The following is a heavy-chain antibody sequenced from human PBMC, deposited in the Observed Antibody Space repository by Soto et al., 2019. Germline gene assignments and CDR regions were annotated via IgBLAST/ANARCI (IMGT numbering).Heavy chain of an antibody. CDR2: IIPIFGTA. Sequence: SVKVSCKASGGTFSSYAISWVRQAPGQGLEWMGGIIPIFGTANYAQKFQGRVTITADESTSTAYMELSSLRSEDTAVYYCAACVYSYGYYYFDYWGQGTLVTVSS. CDR1: GGTFSSYA. J-gene: IGHJ4*02. V-gene: IGHV1-69*13. D-gene: IGHD5-18*01. CDR3: AACVYSYGYYYFDY.